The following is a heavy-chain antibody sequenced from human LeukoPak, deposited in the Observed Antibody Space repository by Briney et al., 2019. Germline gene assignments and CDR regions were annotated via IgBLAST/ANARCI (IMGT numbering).Heavy chain of an antibody. J-gene: IGHJ6*03. CDR1: DDSITMYY. D-gene: IGHD4-11*01. CDR3: ARGRVSSSTWYSTYYYYFYMDV. CDR2: VDHTGST. Sequence: SETLSLTCSVSDDSITMYYWTWIRQPPGKGLEWIGYVDHTGSTNFNPSLNGRVSISRDTSKNPFSLRLRSVTAADTAVYFCARGRVSSSTWYSTYYYYFYMDVWGKGTTVTVFS. V-gene: IGHV4-59*01.